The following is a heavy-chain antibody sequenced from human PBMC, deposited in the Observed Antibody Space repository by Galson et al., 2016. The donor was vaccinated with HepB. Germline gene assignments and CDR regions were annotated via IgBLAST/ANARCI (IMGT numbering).Heavy chain of an antibody. V-gene: IGHV3-53*01. CDR3: ARGNYGDPFDS. D-gene: IGHD4-17*01. J-gene: IGHJ4*02. Sequence: SLRLSCAASGFTVSSNYMSWVRQAPGKGLEWVSVIYSGGSTYYADSVKGRFTISRDNSKNTLYLQMNSLRAEDTAVYYCARGNYGDPFDSWGQGTLVTVSS. CDR1: GFTVSSNY. CDR2: IYSGGST.